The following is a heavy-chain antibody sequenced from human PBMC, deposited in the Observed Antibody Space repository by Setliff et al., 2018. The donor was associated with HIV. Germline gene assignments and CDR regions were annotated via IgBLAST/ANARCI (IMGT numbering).Heavy chain of an antibody. V-gene: IGHV3-74*01. CDR1: GFTFSSYW. Sequence: GGSLRLSCVASGFTFSSYWMHWVRQAPGRGLMWISRLNTDGSSIDYADSVKGRFTISRDNAKNSLYLQMNSLRVEDSAVYYCAKTVALLRAARLDLDYWGQGTLVTVSS. CDR3: AKTVALLRAARLDLDY. CDR2: LNTDGSSI. J-gene: IGHJ4*02. D-gene: IGHD6-6*01.